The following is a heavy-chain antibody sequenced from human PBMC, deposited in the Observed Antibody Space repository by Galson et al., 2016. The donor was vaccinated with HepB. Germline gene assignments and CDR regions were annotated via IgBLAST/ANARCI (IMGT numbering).Heavy chain of an antibody. CDR3: VRDKEGGYGFDY. CDR2: IWNDGSNK. V-gene: IGHV3-33*01. D-gene: IGHD5-12*01. J-gene: IGHJ4*02. Sequence: SLRLSCAASGFIFSDYGMHWVRQAPGKGLEWVAVIWNDGSNKYYADSVKGRFTISRDNSKNTLDLQVNILKVEDTAVYYCVRDKEGGYGFDYWAQGTLVTVSS. CDR1: GFIFSDYG.